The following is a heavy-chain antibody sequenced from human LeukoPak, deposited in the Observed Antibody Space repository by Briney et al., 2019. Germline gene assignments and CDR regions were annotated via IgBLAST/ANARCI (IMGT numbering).Heavy chain of an antibody. J-gene: IGHJ6*02. CDR2: IWYDGSNK. CDR1: GFTFSSYG. V-gene: IGHV3-33*01. Sequence: GGSLRLSCAASGFTFSSYGMHRVRQAPGKGLEWVAVIWYDGSNKYYADSVKGRFTISRDNSKNTLYLQMNSLRAEDTAVYYCARDLTMIQSLAYYYYGMDVWGQGTTVTVSS. CDR3: ARDLTMIQSLAYYYYGMDV. D-gene: IGHD3-22*01.